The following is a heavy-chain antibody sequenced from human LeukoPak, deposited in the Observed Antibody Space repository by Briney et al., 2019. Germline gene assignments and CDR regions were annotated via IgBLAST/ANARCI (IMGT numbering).Heavy chain of an antibody. CDR2: IYSRGGT. V-gene: IGHV3-53*01. Sequence: GGSLRLSCAVSGFSVSNNYMNWVRQAPGKGLEWVSLIYSRGGTSYADSVKGRFTISRDSSKNTLFLQMNSLRVEDTAVYYCARDPPGIAASGSYYWGQGTLVTVSS. CDR3: ARDPPGIAASGSYY. J-gene: IGHJ4*02. CDR1: GFSVSNNY. D-gene: IGHD6-13*01.